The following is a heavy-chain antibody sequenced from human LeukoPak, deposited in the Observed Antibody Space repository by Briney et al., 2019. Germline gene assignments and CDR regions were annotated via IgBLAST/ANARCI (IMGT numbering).Heavy chain of an antibody. J-gene: IGHJ4*02. CDR1: GFTFDDYG. V-gene: IGHV3-20*04. Sequence: PGGSLRLSCAASGFTFDDYGMSWVRQAPGKGLEWVSGINWNGGSTGYADSVKGRFTISRDNAKNSLYLQMNSLRAEDTAVYYCAKPDSSGYYPFDYWGQGTLVTVSS. CDR3: AKPDSSGYYPFDY. CDR2: INWNGGST. D-gene: IGHD3-22*01.